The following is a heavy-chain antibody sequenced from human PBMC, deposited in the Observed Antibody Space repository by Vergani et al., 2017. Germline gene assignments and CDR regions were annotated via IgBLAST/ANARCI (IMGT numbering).Heavy chain of an antibody. D-gene: IGHD3-10*01. CDR3: ASNQILLTYYYGSGSPRDAFDI. V-gene: IGHV5-10-1*03. J-gene: IGHJ3*02. Sequence: EVQLVQSGAEVKKPGESLRISCKGSGYSFTSYWISWVRQMPGKGLEWMGRLDPSDSYTNYSPSFQGHVTISADKSISTAYLQWSSLKASDTAMYYCASNQILLTYYYGSGSPRDAFDIWGQGTMVTVSS. CDR1: GYSFTSYW. CDR2: LDPSDSYT.